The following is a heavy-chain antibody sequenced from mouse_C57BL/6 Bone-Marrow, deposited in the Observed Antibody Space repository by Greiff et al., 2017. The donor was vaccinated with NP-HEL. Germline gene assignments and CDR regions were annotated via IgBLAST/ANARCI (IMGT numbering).Heavy chain of an antibody. CDR2: ISSGGDYI. J-gene: IGHJ3*01. Sequence: EVQRVESGEGLVKPGGSLRLSCAATGCTFSSYAMSWVRQTPEKRLEWVAYISSGGDYIYYADTVKGRFTISRDNARNTLYLQMSSLKSEDTAMYYCTGAWFAYWGQRTLVTVSA. CDR1: GCTFSSYA. V-gene: IGHV5-9-1*02. CDR3: TGAWFAY.